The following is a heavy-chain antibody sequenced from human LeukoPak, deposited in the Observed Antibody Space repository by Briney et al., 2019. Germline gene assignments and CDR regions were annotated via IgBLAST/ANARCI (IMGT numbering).Heavy chain of an antibody. CDR1: GGSFSGYY. Sequence: SETLSLTCAVYGGSFSGYYWSWIRQPPGKGLEWIGEINHSGSTNYNPSLKSRVTISVDTSKNQFSLKLSSVTAADTAVYYCARLAVVITFGGVIVTNWFDPWGQGTLVTVSS. CDR3: ARLAVVITFGGVIVTNWFDP. V-gene: IGHV4-34*01. J-gene: IGHJ5*02. D-gene: IGHD3-16*02. CDR2: INHSGST.